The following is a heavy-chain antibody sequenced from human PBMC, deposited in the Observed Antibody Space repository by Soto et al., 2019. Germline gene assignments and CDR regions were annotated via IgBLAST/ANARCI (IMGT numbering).Heavy chain of an antibody. D-gene: IGHD5-12*01. Sequence: KTSETLSLTCSVSGGTINSGDYFWSWIRQPPGKGLEWIGSIFYTGSTYYSPSLKSRASMSMDTSKNPFSLRLRSLTAADTAVYFCARVKATLYRHYYFDYWGQGTPVTVSS. CDR1: GGTINSGDYF. CDR2: IFYTGST. V-gene: IGHV4-30-4*01. J-gene: IGHJ4*02. CDR3: ARVKATLYRHYYFDY.